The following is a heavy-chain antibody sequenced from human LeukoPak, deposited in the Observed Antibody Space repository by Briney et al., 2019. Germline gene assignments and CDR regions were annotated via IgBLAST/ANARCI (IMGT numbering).Heavy chain of an antibody. CDR3: ARLTKTEGHFDY. CDR1: GDSISSYY. CDR2: IYYSGST. Sequence: SETLSLTCTVSGDSISSYYWSWIRQPPGKGLEWIGYIYYSGSTNYNPSLKSRVTISVDTSKNQFSLKLSSVTAADTAVYYCARLTKTEGHFDYWGQGTLVTVSS. J-gene: IGHJ4*02. V-gene: IGHV4-59*08. D-gene: IGHD3-3*01.